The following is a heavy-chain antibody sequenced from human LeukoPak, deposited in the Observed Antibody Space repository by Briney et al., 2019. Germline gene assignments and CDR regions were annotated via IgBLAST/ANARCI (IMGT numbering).Heavy chain of an antibody. D-gene: IGHD2-15*01. J-gene: IGHJ4*02. CDR1: GYTFTSYG. Sequence: GASVTVSCKASGYTFTSYGISWVRQAPGQGLEWMGWISAYNGNANYAQKLQGRVTMTRDTSISTAYMELSRLRSDDTAVYYCARTDIVVVVAIPGFDYWGQGTLVTVSS. CDR2: ISAYNGNA. CDR3: ARTDIVVVVAIPGFDY. V-gene: IGHV1-18*01.